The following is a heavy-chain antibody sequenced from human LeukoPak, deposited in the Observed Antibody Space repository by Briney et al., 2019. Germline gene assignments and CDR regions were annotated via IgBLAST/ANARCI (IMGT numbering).Heavy chain of an antibody. D-gene: IGHD3-10*01. Sequence: SETLSLTCAVYGWSFSDYYWSWIRQPPGKGLEWIGEINHSGSTNYNPSLKSRVTISVDTSKNQFSLKLSSVTAADTAVYYCARGKTYYGSGSSKNWFDPWGQGTLVTVSS. CDR3: ARGKTYYGSGSSKNWFDP. CDR1: GWSFSDYY. CDR2: INHSGST. V-gene: IGHV4-34*01. J-gene: IGHJ5*02.